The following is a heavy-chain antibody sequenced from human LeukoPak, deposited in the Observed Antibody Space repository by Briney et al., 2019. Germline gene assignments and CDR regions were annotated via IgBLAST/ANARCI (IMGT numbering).Heavy chain of an antibody. V-gene: IGHV1-2*02. CDR3: ARAQGVLLWFGESHPDRIDY. CDR2: INPNSGGT. CDR1: GYTFTGYY. D-gene: IGHD3-10*01. Sequence: AXXKVSCKASGYTFTGYYMHWVRQAPGQGLEWMGWINPNSGGTNYAQKFQGRVTMTRDTSISTAYMELSRLGSDDTAVYYCARAQGVLLWFGESHPDRIDYWGQGTLVTVSS. J-gene: IGHJ4*02.